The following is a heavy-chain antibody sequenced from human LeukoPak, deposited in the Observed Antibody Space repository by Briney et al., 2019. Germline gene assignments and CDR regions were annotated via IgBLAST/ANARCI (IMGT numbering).Heavy chain of an antibody. CDR2: ISYDGSNK. CDR3: AKAGFTVVTPNYFDY. CDR1: GFTFSSYG. V-gene: IGHV3-30*18. J-gene: IGHJ4*02. Sequence: GGSLRPSCAASGFTFSSYGMHWVRQAPGKGLEWVAVISYDGSNKYYADSVKGRFTISRDNSKNTLYLQMNSLRAEDTAVYYCAKAGFTVVTPNYFDYWGQGTLVTVSS. D-gene: IGHD4-23*01.